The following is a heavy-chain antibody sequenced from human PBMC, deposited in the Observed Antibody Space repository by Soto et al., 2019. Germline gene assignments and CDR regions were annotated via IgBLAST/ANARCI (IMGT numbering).Heavy chain of an antibody. CDR3: ARALGSGYEPGDD. CDR2: IISIFGTP. D-gene: IGHD5-12*01. V-gene: IGHV1-69*12. J-gene: IGHJ4*02. Sequence: QVQLVQSGAELKKPGSSVKVSCKASGGTFAISVFTWVRQAPGQGLEWMGGIISIFGTPNYSQKFLGRVTITADESTSTGYMELSNLRADDTARYYCARALGSGYEPGDDWGQGTQVTVSS. CDR1: GGTFAISV.